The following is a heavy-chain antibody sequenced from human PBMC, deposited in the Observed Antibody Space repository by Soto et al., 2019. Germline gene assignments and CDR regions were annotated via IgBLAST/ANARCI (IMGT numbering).Heavy chain of an antibody. D-gene: IGHD3-10*01. Sequence: QVQLQESGPGLVKPSETLSLTCTVSGGSISSYYWSWIRQPPGKGLEWIGYIYYSGSTNYNPSLKQRVTIAVDTSNNQFSLKLNSMTAADTAVYYCARHNYGSGSTYFDYWGQGTLVTVSS. CDR2: IYYSGST. CDR1: GGSISSYY. J-gene: IGHJ4*02. V-gene: IGHV4-59*08. CDR3: ARHNYGSGSTYFDY.